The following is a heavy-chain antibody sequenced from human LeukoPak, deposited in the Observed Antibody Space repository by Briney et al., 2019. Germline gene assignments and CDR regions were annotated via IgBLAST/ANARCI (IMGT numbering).Heavy chain of an antibody. CDR2: ISSNGNT. J-gene: IGHJ4*02. D-gene: IGHD3-9*01. V-gene: IGHV3-64*01. Sequence: GGSLRLSCAASGFTFSTYGMYWVRQAPGKGLEYVSSISSNGNTYYANSVKGRFTISRDNPKNTLYLQMGSLRDEDLAVYYCARSDILTAEFDYWGQGTLVTVSS. CDR1: GFTFSTYG. CDR3: ARSDILTAEFDY.